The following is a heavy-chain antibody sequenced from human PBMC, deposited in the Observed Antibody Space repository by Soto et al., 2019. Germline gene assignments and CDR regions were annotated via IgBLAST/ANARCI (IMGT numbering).Heavy chain of an antibody. J-gene: IGHJ4*02. Sequence: PGGSLRLSCAASGFTFSSYAMSWVRQAPGKGLECVSAISGSGDSTYFADSVKGRFTLSRDNSKNTLYLQMNSLRAEDTAVYYCAKTPHYGGNLYYFDYWGQGTLVTVSS. V-gene: IGHV3-23*01. CDR1: GFTFSSYA. CDR2: ISGSGDST. CDR3: AKTPHYGGNLYYFDY. D-gene: IGHD4-17*01.